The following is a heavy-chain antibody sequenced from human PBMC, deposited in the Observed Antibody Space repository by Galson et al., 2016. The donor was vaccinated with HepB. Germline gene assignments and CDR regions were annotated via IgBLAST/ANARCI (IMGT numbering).Heavy chain of an antibody. CDR2: ISAYNGNT. CDR3: ARGPPDFDILTGYYHYYYGMDV. D-gene: IGHD3-9*01. Sequence: SVKVSCKASGYTFISYGITWVRQAPGQGLESMGWISAYNGNTNYDQKLQGRVTLTTDTSTSTAYMELRSLRSDDTAVYYCARGPPDFDILTGYYHYYYGMDVCGQGTTVTVSS. CDR1: GYTFISYG. V-gene: IGHV1-18*01. J-gene: IGHJ6*02.